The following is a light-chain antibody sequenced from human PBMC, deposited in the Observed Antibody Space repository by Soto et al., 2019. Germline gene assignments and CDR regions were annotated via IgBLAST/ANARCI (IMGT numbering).Light chain of an antibody. V-gene: IGKV2-28*01. CDR3: MQALQTRT. CDR1: QSLLHSNGYNY. J-gene: IGKJ4*02. Sequence: DIVMTQSPLSLPVTPGEPASISCRSSQSLLHSNGYNYLDWYLQKPGQSPQLLIYLGSNRSSGVADRFSGSGSGTDFTLKISRVEAEDGGVYYCMQALQTRTFGGGTKVEIK. CDR2: LGS.